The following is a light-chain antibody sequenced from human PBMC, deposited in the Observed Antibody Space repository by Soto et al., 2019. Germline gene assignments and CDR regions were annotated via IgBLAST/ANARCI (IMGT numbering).Light chain of an antibody. CDR1: QSISSW. J-gene: IGKJ5*01. V-gene: IGKV1-5*01. CDR3: QQYSSSPSIT. CDR2: DAS. Sequence: DIQMTQSPSTLSASVGDRVTITCRASQSISSWLAWYQQKPGKAPKLLIYDASSLESGVPSRFSGSGSGTDFTLTISRLEPEDFAVYYCQQYSSSPSITFGQGTRLEIK.